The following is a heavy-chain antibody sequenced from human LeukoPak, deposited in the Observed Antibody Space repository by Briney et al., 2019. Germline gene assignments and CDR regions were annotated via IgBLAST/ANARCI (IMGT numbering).Heavy chain of an antibody. CDR1: GGSFSGYY. Sequence: SETLSLTCAVYGGSFSGYYWSWIRQPPGKGLEWIGEINHSGSTNYNPSLKSRVAISVDTSKNQFSLKLSSVTAADTAVYYCARGMYYYDSSGYRNWFDPWGQGTLVTVSS. CDR2: INHSGST. D-gene: IGHD3-22*01. J-gene: IGHJ5*02. V-gene: IGHV4-34*01. CDR3: ARGMYYYDSSGYRNWFDP.